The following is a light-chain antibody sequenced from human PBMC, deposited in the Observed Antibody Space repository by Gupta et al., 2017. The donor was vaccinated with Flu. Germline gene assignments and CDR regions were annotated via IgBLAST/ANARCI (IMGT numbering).Light chain of an antibody. CDR3: QQYNNWPQA. CDR2: GAS. CDR1: QSISNN. J-gene: IGKJ1*01. V-gene: IGKV3-15*01. Sequence: GERATLSCSASQSISNNLAWYQQKPGQAPRLLIYGASTRATGFPARFSGGGSGTEFTLTISSLQSEDFAVYYCQQYNNWPQAFGQGTKVEIK.